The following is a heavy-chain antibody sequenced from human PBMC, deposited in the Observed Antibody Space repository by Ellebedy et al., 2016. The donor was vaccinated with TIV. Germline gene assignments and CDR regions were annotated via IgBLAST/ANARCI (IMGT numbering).Heavy chain of an antibody. CDR3: TKGFYWD. CDR1: GFIFNSYG. CDR2: SRNKADNYAT. Sequence: GGSLRLXCAASGFIFNSYGMDWVRQAPGMGLEWVGRSRNKADNYATVYAASVRGRFIISRDGSKNSLYLQMNSLKTEDTAVYYCTKGFYWDWGQGTLVTVAS. J-gene: IGHJ4*02. D-gene: IGHD3-9*01. V-gene: IGHV3-72*01.